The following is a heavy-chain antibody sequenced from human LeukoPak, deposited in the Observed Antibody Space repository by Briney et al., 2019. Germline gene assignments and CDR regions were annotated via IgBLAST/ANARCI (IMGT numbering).Heavy chain of an antibody. J-gene: IGHJ4*02. CDR2: ISGDGGST. V-gene: IGHV3-43*02. CDR1: GFTFDDYA. D-gene: IGHD3-9*01. Sequence: GGSLRLSCAASGFTFDDYAMHWVRQAPGKGLEWVSLISGDGGSTYYADSVKGRFTISRDNSKNSLYLQMNSLRTEDTALYYCALHLNYDILTGYWYWGQGTLVTVSS. CDR3: ALHLNYDILTGYWY.